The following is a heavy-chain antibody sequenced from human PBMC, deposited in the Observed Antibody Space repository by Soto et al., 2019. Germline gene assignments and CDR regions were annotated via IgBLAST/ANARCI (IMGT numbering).Heavy chain of an antibody. CDR1: GGAVHTDYW. CDR3: ARGVSYRWVY. CDR2: VHHSGTT. V-gene: IGHV4-4*02. Sequence: SETLSLTCAVSGGAVHTDYWWRWVRQPPGGGLEWIGEVHHSGTTNYIQSLTSRLTRSVGKSGNHVSLELTSVAAADTAVYYCARGVSYRWVYWGQGTLVTVSS. J-gene: IGHJ4*02. D-gene: IGHD3-16*02.